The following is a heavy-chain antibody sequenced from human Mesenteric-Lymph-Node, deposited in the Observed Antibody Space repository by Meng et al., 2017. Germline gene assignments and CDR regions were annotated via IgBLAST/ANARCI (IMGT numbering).Heavy chain of an antibody. CDR2: IIPILGIA. CDR3: ARVEVGITSGDY. D-gene: IGHD1-26*01. J-gene: IGHJ4*02. CDR1: GGTFSSYT. V-gene: IGHV1-69*04. Sequence: QVRLVQSGAWGKKPGSSGKVSCKASGGTFSSYTISWVRQAPGQGLEWMGRIIPILGIANYAQKFQGRVTITADTSTSTAYMELRSLRSDDTAVYYCARVEVGITSGDYWGQGTLVTVSS.